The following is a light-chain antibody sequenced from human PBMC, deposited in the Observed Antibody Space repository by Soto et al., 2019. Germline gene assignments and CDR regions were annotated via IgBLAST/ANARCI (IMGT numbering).Light chain of an antibody. Sequence: QPVLTQPPSASGSHGQSVTISCTGSSSDVGGYNYVSWYQQHPGKAPKLMIYDVSKRPSGVPDRFSGSKSGNTASLTVSGLQAEDEADSYCSSYAGSNIVVFGGGTKLAVL. J-gene: IGLJ2*01. CDR1: SSDVGGYNY. CDR3: SSYAGSNIVV. V-gene: IGLV2-8*01. CDR2: DVS.